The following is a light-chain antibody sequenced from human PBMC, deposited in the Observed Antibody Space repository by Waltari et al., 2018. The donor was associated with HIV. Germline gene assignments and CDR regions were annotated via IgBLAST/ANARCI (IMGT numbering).Light chain of an antibody. V-gene: IGLV1-40*01. Sequence: HSVLTQPPSVSGALGQRVTISCTGSSSNLGAGYDVHWYQQLPGTAPKHLISKNNHRPPGVPDRFPGSKSVTSASLAITGLQAEDESDYHCQSYDSSLSGSRVFGGGTKLTVL. CDR3: QSYDSSLSGSRV. CDR1: SSNLGAGYD. J-gene: IGLJ3*02. CDR2: KNN.